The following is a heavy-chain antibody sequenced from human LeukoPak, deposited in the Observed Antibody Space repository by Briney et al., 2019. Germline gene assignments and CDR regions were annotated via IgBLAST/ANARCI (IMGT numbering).Heavy chain of an antibody. CDR2: SRDKANSYIT. CDR3: AREAHSLGKGGAFDI. Sequence: PGGSLRLSCAASGFTFSDHYMDWVRQAPGKGLEWVGRSRDKANSYITEFAAAGKGRFTISRDDSKNSLYLQMNSLKAEDTAVYYCAREAHSLGKGGAFDIWGQGTMVTVCS. V-gene: IGHV3-72*01. CDR1: GFTFSDHY. D-gene: IGHD7-27*01. J-gene: IGHJ3*02.